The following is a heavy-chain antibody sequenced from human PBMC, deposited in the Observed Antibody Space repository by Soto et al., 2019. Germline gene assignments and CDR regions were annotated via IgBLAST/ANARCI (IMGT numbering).Heavy chain of an antibody. Sequence: GGSLRLSCAASGFTFSNAWMSWVRQAPGKGLEWVGRIKSKTDGGTTDYAAPVKGGFTISRDDSKNTLYLQMNSLKTEDTAVYYCTTAPPYYYYGMDVWGQGTTVTVSS. CDR3: TTAPPYYYYGMDV. V-gene: IGHV3-15*01. CDR2: IKSKTDGGTT. J-gene: IGHJ6*02. CDR1: GFTFSNAW.